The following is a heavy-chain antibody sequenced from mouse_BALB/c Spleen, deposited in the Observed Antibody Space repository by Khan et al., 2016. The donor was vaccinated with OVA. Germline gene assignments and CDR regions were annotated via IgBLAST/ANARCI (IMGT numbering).Heavy chain of an antibody. V-gene: IGHV1-77*01. Sequence: QVQLKQSGAELARPGASVKLSCKASGYIFTDYNINWMRQRTGQGLEWIGEIYPGSDNTYYNERFKGKATLTVDKSSSTAYMHLSSLTSEDSAVYFGTSEWAAWFAYWGQGTLVTVSA. CDR3: TSEWAAWFAY. CDR1: GYIFTDYN. CDR2: IYPGSDNT. J-gene: IGHJ3*01.